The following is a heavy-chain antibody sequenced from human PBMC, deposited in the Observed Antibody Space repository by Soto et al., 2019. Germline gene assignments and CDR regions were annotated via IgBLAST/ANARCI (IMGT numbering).Heavy chain of an antibody. V-gene: IGHV4-31*03. Sequence: QVQLQESGPGLVKPSQTLSLTCSVSGGSISSGDYYWNWIRQHPGKGLEWIGYIYSSGTTYYNLSLKSRVTVSVDTSKNQFSLKLSSVTAADTAVYYCANSITVFGTEAWFDPWGQGTLVTVSS. CDR3: ANSITVFGTEAWFDP. J-gene: IGHJ5*02. CDR2: IYSSGTT. CDR1: GGSISSGDYY. D-gene: IGHD3-3*01.